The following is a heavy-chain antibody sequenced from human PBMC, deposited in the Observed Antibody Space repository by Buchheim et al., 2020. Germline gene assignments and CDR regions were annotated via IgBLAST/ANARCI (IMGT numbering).Heavy chain of an antibody. CDR3: TRHGYYNFDN. Sequence: EVHLVESGGGLVQPGGSLRLSCVVSGSTFNSDWMSWIRQAPGKGLEWVAGTNPDGSENYYVDSLKGRFTVSSANDKNSLFLQMNSLTPEDTAIYYWTRHGYYNFDNWGQGT. CDR2: TNPDGSEN. CDR1: GSTFNSDW. D-gene: IGHD2/OR15-2a*01. J-gene: IGHJ4*02. V-gene: IGHV3-7*01.